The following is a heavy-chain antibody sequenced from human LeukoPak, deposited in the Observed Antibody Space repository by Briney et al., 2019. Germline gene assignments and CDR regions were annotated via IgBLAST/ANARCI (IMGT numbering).Heavy chain of an antibody. CDR3: ARDSVVMATIFGY. Sequence: PSETLSLTCTVSGGSISSGSYYWSWIRQPAGKGLEWIGRIYTSGTTTYNPSLKSRVTISVDTSKNKSSLKLSSVTAADTAVYYCARDSVVMATIFGYWGQGTLVTVSS. D-gene: IGHD5-24*01. V-gene: IGHV4-61*02. CDR2: IYTSGTT. J-gene: IGHJ4*02. CDR1: GGSISSGSYY.